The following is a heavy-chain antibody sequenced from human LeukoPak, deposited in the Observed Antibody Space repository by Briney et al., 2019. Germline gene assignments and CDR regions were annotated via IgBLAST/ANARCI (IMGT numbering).Heavy chain of an antibody. Sequence: ASVTVSCKASGYTFTSYGISWVRQAPGQGLEWMGWISAYNGNTNYAQKLQGRVTMTTDTSTSTAYMELRSLRSDDTAVYYCAIDYSNYVVGYYFDYWGQGTLVTVSS. CDR2: ISAYNGNT. CDR3: AIDYSNYVVGYYFDY. J-gene: IGHJ4*02. CDR1: GYTFTSYG. V-gene: IGHV1-18*01. D-gene: IGHD4-11*01.